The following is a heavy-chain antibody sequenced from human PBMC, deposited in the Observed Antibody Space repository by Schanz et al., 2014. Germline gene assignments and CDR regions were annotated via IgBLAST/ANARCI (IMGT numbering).Heavy chain of an antibody. J-gene: IGHJ5*02. Sequence: QVQLQESGPGLEKPSETLSLTCTVSGGSISGYYWTWVRQSPGKGLEWIGYIYSSGSTNYNPSLKSRVTMSVDTSNTQFSRRLSSVTAEDTAVYYCARAVGGNSALEWFDPWGQGTLVTVSS. V-gene: IGHV4-59*08. CDR1: GGSISGYY. CDR3: ARAVGGNSALEWFDP. CDR2: IYSSGST. D-gene: IGHD2-21*01.